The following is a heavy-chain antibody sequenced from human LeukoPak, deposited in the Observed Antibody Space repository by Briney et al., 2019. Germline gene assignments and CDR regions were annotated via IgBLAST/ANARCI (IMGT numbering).Heavy chain of an antibody. CDR2: INPNSGGT. V-gene: IGHV1-2*04. D-gene: IGHD5-12*01. Sequence: ASVKVSCKASGYTFTGYYMHWVRQAPGQGLEWMGWINPNSGGTNYAQKFQGWVTMTRDTSTSTVYMELSSLRSEDTAVYYCARVARRGYSGYDPLDYWGQGTLVTVSS. CDR3: ARVARRGYSGYDPLDY. CDR1: GYTFTGYY. J-gene: IGHJ4*02.